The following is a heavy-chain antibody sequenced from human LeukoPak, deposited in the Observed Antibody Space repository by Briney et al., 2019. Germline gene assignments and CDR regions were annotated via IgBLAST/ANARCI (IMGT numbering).Heavy chain of an antibody. V-gene: IGHV1-69*05. CDR3: ARQCSGSSCYSPVWFDP. D-gene: IGHD2-15*01. CDR2: IIPIFGTA. CDR1: GGTFSSYA. J-gene: IGHJ5*02. Sequence: ASVKVSCKASGGTFSSYAISWVRQAPGQGLEGMGRIIPIFGTANYAQKFQGRVTITTDESTSTAYMELSSLRSEDTAVYYCARQCSGSSCYSPVWFDPWGQGTLVTVSS.